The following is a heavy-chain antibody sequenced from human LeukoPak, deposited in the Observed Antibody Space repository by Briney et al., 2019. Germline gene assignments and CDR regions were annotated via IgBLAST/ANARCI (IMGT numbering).Heavy chain of an antibody. CDR2: ISAYNGNT. J-gene: IGHJ6*03. Sequence: ASVKVSCKASGYTFTSYGISWVRQAPGQGLEWMGWISAYNGNTNYAQKLQGRVTMTTDTSTSTAYMELRSLRSDDTAVYYCAREAGHRVATPPRYYYYYMDVWGKGTTVTVSS. D-gene: IGHD5-12*01. CDR3: AREAGHRVATPPRYYYYYMDV. V-gene: IGHV1-18*01. CDR1: GYTFTSYG.